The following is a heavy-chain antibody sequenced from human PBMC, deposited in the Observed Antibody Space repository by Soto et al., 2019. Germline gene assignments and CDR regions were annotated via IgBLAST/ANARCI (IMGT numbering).Heavy chain of an antibody. J-gene: IGHJ3*02. Sequence: PSEPLSLTCTVSGGSISSYYWSWTRQPPGKGLEWIAYIYHSGSTNYNPSLKSRVTITVDTSKYLFSLKLSSVSAADTAVYHCASDPPPDCSGGSCMGDAFHIWGQGTMLTVSS. D-gene: IGHD2-15*01. CDR1: GGSISSYY. CDR2: IYHSGST. V-gene: IGHV4-59*01. CDR3: ASDPPPDCSGGSCMGDAFHI.